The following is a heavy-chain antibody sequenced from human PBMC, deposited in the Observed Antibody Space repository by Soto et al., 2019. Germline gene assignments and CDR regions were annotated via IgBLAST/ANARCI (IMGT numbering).Heavy chain of an antibody. CDR2: VSTYNGDT. CDR3: ARDHPVYDIWTELEF. Sequence: NRYCKTSVYAYTVYRVGWRRQNTGQGLAWMGWVSTYNGDTHYPQNFQGRVIMTTDTSTNTAYMELKSLRSDDTAIYFCARDHPVYDIWTELEFWRQGTLVIVSS. J-gene: IGHJ4*02. V-gene: IGHV1-18*01. CDR1: VYAYTVYR. D-gene: IGHD3-9*01.